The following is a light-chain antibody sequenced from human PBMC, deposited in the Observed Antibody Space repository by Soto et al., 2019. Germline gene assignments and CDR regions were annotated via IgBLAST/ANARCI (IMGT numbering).Light chain of an antibody. V-gene: IGKV3-15*01. J-gene: IGKJ1*01. Sequence: EIVMTQAPATLYVSPGERATLSCRASQSVSSNLAWYQQKPGQAPRLLIYVASTRATGIAARFSGSGSGTEFTLTISSLQSEDFAVYYCQQYNNWPPWTFGQGTKVEIK. CDR1: QSVSSN. CDR2: VAS. CDR3: QQYNNWPPWT.